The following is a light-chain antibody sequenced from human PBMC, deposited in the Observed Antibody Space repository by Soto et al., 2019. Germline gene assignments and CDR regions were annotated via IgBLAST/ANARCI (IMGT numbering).Light chain of an antibody. CDR3: QQYDNLPLI. V-gene: IGKV1-33*01. Sequence: IQMTQSPSSLSASVGDRVTITCQATQDIRKYLNWYQQKPGKAPKLLIYDASSLETGVPSRFSGSGSGTDITFPNRRPQPESFATYYCQQYDNLPLIFGQGTRLEIK. CDR2: DAS. J-gene: IGKJ5*01. CDR1: QDIRKY.